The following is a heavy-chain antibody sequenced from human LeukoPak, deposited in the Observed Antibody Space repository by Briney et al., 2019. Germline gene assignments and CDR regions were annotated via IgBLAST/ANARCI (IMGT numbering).Heavy chain of an antibody. Sequence: PGGSLTLSCAVSGFTFSSYSMNWVRQAPGKGLEWVSYISSSSSTKYYADSVKGRFTILRENAKNSLYMQMNRLRAEDTAVYYCARDLVRSVEYWFDPWGQGTLVTVSS. J-gene: IGHJ5*02. D-gene: IGHD6-25*01. CDR3: ARDLVRSVEYWFDP. V-gene: IGHV3-48*04. CDR2: ISSSSSTK. CDR1: GFTFSSYS.